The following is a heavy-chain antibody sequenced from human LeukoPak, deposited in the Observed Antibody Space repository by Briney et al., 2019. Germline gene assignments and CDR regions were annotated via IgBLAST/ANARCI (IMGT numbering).Heavy chain of an antibody. Sequence: PGGSLRLSCAASGFSFSSYAMSWVRQVPGKGLVWVSRINSDGSITNYADSVKGRFTISRDNATNTLYLQMNSLRAEDTAVYYCARQAYSHSDYWGQGSLVTVSS. CDR3: ARQAYSHSDY. CDR2: INSDGSIT. D-gene: IGHD4-11*01. V-gene: IGHV3-74*01. CDR1: GFSFSSYA. J-gene: IGHJ4*02.